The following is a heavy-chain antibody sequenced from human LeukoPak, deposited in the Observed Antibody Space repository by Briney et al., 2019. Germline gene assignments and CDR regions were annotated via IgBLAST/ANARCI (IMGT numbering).Heavy chain of an antibody. CDR3: ARGQPRYGQMMGWYYYGMDV. CDR1: GFTFSSYS. CDR2: ISSSSYI. Sequence: PGGSLRLSCAASGFTFSSYSMNWVRQAPGKGLEWVSSISSSSYIYYADSVKGRFTISRDNAKNSLYLQMNSLRAEDTAVYYCARGQPRYGQMMGWYYYGMDVWGKGTTVTVSS. J-gene: IGHJ6*04. D-gene: IGHD5-18*01. V-gene: IGHV3-21*01.